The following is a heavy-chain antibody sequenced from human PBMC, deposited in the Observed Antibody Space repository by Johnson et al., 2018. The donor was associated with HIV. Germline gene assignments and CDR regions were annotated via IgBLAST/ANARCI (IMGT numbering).Heavy chain of an antibody. Sequence: VQLVESGGGVVQPGRSLRLSCAASGFTFSNYAIHWVRQAPGKGLEWVALISYDGSNKYYADSVKGRFTISRDNSKSRLYLQTDSLRADDTAVYYCARDQGWVTTPGDLDAFDIWDQGTMVTVSS. CDR2: ISYDGSNK. V-gene: IGHV3-30*04. J-gene: IGHJ3*02. CDR3: ARDQGWVTTPGDLDAFDI. CDR1: GFTFSNYA. D-gene: IGHD4-17*01.